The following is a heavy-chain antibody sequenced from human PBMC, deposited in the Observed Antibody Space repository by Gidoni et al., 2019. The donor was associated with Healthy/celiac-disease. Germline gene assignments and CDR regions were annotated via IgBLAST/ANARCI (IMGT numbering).Heavy chain of an antibody. V-gene: IGHV3-7*04. CDR1: SFTLSRYW. Sequence: EFQLVASGVGLVQPGGSLILSCSASSFTLSRYWMSWVRQAPGKGLEWVANIKQDGSEKYYVDSVKGRFTIARDNAKNPLYLQMNSLRAEDTAVYYCARVYRFLRYMDVWGKGTTVTVSS. J-gene: IGHJ6*03. D-gene: IGHD3-16*02. CDR2: IKQDGSEK. CDR3: ARVYRFLRYMDV.